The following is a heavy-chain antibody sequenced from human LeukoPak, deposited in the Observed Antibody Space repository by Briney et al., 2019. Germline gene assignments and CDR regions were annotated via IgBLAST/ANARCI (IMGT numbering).Heavy chain of an antibody. J-gene: IGHJ1*01. Sequence: GGSLRLSCAASGFTFSSYEMNWVRQAPGKGLEWASYISSGGSVIYYTDSVKGRFTISRDNAKNSLYLQMNSLRAEDTAVYYCAKDEYSSSWYEKVDYFQHWGQGTLVTVSS. D-gene: IGHD6-13*01. CDR2: ISSGGSVI. V-gene: IGHV3-48*03. CDR1: GFTFSSYE. CDR3: AKDEYSSSWYEKVDYFQH.